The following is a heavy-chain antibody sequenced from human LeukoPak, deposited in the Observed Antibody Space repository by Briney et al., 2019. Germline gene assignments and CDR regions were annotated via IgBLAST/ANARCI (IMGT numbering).Heavy chain of an antibody. D-gene: IGHD2-15*01. CDR2: IHYSGST. CDR3: ARVRCSGGSCPYYYYYYYMDV. V-gene: IGHV4-39*07. J-gene: IGHJ6*03. Sequence: SETLSLTCTVSGGSISSSSYYWGWIRQPPGKGLEWIGSIHYSGSTYYNPSLQSRVTISIDTSKNQFSLKLRFVTAADTAVYYCARVRCSGGSCPYYYYYYYMDVWGKGTTVTVSS. CDR1: GGSISSSSYY.